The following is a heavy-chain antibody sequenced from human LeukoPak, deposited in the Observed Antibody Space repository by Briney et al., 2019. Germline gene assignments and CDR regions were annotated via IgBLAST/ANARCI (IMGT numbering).Heavy chain of an antibody. Sequence: SETLSLTCTVSGGSISSYYWSWIRQPPGKGLEWIGYIYYSGSTNYNPSLKSRVTISVDTSKNQFSLKLSSVTAADTAVYYCARGVYSSSWPFDYWGQGTLVTVSS. CDR1: GGSISSYY. V-gene: IGHV4-59*01. CDR2: IYYSGST. CDR3: ARGVYSSSWPFDY. J-gene: IGHJ4*02. D-gene: IGHD6-13*01.